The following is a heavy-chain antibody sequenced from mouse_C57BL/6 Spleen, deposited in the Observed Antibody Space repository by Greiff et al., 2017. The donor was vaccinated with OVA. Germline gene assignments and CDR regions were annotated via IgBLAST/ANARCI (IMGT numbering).Heavy chain of an antibody. CDR2: INPGSGGT. D-gene: IGHD2-4*01. CDR3: ARSRDYDLDY. CDR1: GYAFTNYL. Sequence: VQLQQSGAELVRPGTSVKVSCKASGYAFTNYLIEWVKQRPGQGLEWIGVINPGSGGTNYNEKFKGKATLTADKSSSTAYRQLSSLTSEDSAVYFCARSRDYDLDYWGQGTTLTVSS. V-gene: IGHV1-54*01. J-gene: IGHJ2*01.